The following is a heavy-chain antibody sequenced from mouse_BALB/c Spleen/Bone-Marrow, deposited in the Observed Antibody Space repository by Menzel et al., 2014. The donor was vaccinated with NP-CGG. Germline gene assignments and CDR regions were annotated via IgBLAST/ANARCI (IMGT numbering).Heavy chain of an antibody. CDR2: IYPSDNYT. J-gene: IGHJ2*01. CDR1: GYTFTSYW. CDR3: TRTHEYFDY. V-gene: IGHV1-69*02. Sequence: QVQLKESGAELVRPGASVKLSCKTSGYTFTSYWINWVKQRPGQGLEWIGNIYPSDNYTNYNQKFKDKATLTVDISSTTAYMQLSSPTSEDSAVYYCTRTHEYFDYWGQGTTPTVSS.